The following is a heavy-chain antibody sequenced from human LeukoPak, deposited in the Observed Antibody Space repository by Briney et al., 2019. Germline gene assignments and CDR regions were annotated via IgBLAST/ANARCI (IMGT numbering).Heavy chain of an antibody. J-gene: IGHJ4*02. Sequence: GGSLRLSCAASGFTFSSYSMTWVRQAPGKGLEWVSSISSSSSYIYYADSVKGRFTISRDNAKNSLYLQMNSLRAEDTAVYYCASDQGNWNDDEDYWGQGTLVTVSS. CDR3: ASDQGNWNDDEDY. V-gene: IGHV3-21*01. CDR2: ISSSSSYI. D-gene: IGHD1-1*01. CDR1: GFTFSSYS.